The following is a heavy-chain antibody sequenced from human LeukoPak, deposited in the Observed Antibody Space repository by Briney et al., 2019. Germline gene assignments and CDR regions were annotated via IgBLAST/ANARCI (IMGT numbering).Heavy chain of an antibody. CDR3: ARELFRGLHDVTGPLNI. Sequence: GGSLKLSCEASGFAVSAAYMSWVRQAPGKGLEWVSLINSGGSAYYADSVKGRFTISRDMSKDTLYLQMNSLRSEDTAVYFCARELFRGLHDVTGPLNIWGQGTMVTVSS. D-gene: IGHD3/OR15-3a*01. CDR1: GFAVSAAY. CDR2: INSGGSA. J-gene: IGHJ3*02. V-gene: IGHV3-66*01.